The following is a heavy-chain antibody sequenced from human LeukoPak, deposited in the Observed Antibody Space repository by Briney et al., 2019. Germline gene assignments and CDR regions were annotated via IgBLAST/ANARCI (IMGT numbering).Heavy chain of an antibody. V-gene: IGHV3-23*01. Sequence: GGSLRLSCEASGVTFSSYVMSWVRQAPGNRPEWVSGISGSGGGTYYADSVKGRFAISRDNSKNTLYLQMNSLRAEDTAVYYCVQEGPRGLAFDIWGQGTKVTVSS. CDR1: GVTFSSYV. J-gene: IGHJ3*02. CDR2: ISGSGGGT. CDR3: VQEGPRGLAFDI.